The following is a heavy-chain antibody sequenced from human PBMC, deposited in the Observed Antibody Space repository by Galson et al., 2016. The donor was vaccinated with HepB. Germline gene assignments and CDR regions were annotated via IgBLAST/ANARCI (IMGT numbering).Heavy chain of an antibody. Sequence: SLRLSCAASGITFSRHVMHWVRQAPGKGLEWVAGIWYDGSSKNYADSVKGRFIIFRDNSKNTLYLQMNSLRYEDTAVYYCAKAAAPVFYYHGMDVWGQGTTVTVSS. D-gene: IGHD6-25*01. CDR2: IWYDGSSK. CDR1: GITFSRHV. V-gene: IGHV3-33*06. J-gene: IGHJ6*02. CDR3: AKAAAPVFYYHGMDV.